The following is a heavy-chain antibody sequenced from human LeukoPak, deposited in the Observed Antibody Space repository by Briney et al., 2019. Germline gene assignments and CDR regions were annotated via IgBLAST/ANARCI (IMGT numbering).Heavy chain of an antibody. CDR3: ASVYYYDSSGYSSFDY. CDR2: ISGSGGST. Sequence: GGSLRLSCAASGFTFSSYAMSWVRQAPGKGLELVSAISGSGGSTYYADSVKGRFTISRDNSKNTLYLQMNSLRAEDTAVYYCASVYYYDSSGYSSFDYWGQGTLVTVSS. D-gene: IGHD3-22*01. J-gene: IGHJ4*02. CDR1: GFTFSSYA. V-gene: IGHV3-23*01.